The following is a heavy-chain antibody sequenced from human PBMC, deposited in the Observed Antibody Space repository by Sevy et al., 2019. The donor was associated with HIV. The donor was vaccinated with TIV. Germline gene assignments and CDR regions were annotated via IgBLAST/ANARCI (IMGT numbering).Heavy chain of an antibody. J-gene: IGHJ3*02. CDR1: GGSFSGYY. V-gene: IGHV4-34*01. CDR2: INHSGST. D-gene: IGHD2-21*01. CDR3: AREGVTVVRIDI. Sequence: SETLSLTCAVYGGSFSGYYWSWIRQPPGKGLEWIGEINHSGSTNYNPSLKSRVTISVDTSKNQFSLKLSSVTAADTAVYYCAREGVTVVRIDIWGQGTMVTVSS.